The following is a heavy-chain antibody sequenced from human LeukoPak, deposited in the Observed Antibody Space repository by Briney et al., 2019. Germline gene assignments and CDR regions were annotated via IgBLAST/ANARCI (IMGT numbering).Heavy chain of an antibody. CDR3: ATQHTSGCNYLHY. J-gene: IGHJ4*02. CDR2: ISGSGGST. V-gene: IGHV3-23*01. Sequence: GGSLRLSCAASGFTFSSYAMSWVRQAPGKGLEWVSAISGSGGSTYYADSVKGRFTISRDNSKNTLYLQMNSLRAEDTAVYYCATQHTSGCNYLHYWGQGTLVTVSS. CDR1: GFTFSSYA. D-gene: IGHD6-19*01.